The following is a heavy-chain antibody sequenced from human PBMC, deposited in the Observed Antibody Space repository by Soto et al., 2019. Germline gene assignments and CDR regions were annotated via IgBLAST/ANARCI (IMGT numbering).Heavy chain of an antibody. Sequence: EVHLVESGGGLVKPGGSLRLSCAASGFTFTTYSMNWVRQAPGKVLEWVSSISSSSNYIYYADSVKGRFTISRDNAKNSLYLQMNSLRAEDTAVYYCARDSASYGSAFDIWGQGTMVTVSS. CDR3: ARDSASYGSAFDI. J-gene: IGHJ3*02. V-gene: IGHV3-21*01. CDR1: GFTFTTYS. D-gene: IGHD5-18*01. CDR2: ISSSSNYI.